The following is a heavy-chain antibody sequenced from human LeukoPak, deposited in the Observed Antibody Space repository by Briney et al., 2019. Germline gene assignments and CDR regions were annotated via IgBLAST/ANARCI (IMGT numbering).Heavy chain of an antibody. CDR3: ARGHTSGWSNFDC. V-gene: IGHV3-21*01. Sequence: GGSLRLSCAASGFTFNTYAMTWVRQAPGKGLEWVSSISGNGAFIYYADSVRGRFTISRDNAKNSLYLQMSSLRAEDTAVYYCARGHTSGWSNFDCWGLGTLVTVSS. D-gene: IGHD6-19*01. J-gene: IGHJ4*02. CDR1: GFTFNTYA. CDR2: ISGNGAFI.